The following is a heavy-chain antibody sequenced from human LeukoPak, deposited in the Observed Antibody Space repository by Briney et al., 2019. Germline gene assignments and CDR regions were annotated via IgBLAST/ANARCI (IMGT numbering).Heavy chain of an antibody. CDR2: ISGSGGST. CDR1: GFTFSSYA. Sequence: PGGSLRLSCAASGFTFSSYAMSWVRQAPGKGLEWVSAISGSGGSTYYADSVKGRFTISRDNSKNTLYLQMSSLRAEDTAVYYCAKEGLEQWLVRGVDYWGQGTLVTVSS. V-gene: IGHV3-23*01. CDR3: AKEGLEQWLVRGVDY. D-gene: IGHD6-19*01. J-gene: IGHJ4*02.